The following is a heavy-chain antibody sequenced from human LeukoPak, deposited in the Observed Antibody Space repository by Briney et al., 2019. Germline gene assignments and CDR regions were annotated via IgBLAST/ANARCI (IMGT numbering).Heavy chain of an antibody. D-gene: IGHD6-13*01. Sequence: PGGSLRLSCAAAGFTFSDHYMDWVRQAPGKGLEWVGRTRNRAYGYTTEYAASVRGRFTISRDDSKNSLYLQMNSLKIEDTAVYYCVRVHGSSWSGSYFDNWGQGTLVTVSS. CDR2: TRNRAYGYTT. CDR1: GFTFSDHY. V-gene: IGHV3-72*01. CDR3: VRVHGSSWSGSYFDN. J-gene: IGHJ4*02.